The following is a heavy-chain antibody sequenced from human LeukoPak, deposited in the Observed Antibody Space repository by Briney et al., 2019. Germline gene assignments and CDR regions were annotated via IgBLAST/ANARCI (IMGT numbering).Heavy chain of an antibody. V-gene: IGHV1-18*01. Sequence: GASVTVSCKASGYTFTSYGISWVRQAPGQGLEWMGWISAYNGNTNYAQKLQGRVTMTTDTSTSTAYMELRSLRSDDTAVYYCARDYVRISSELDYYYGMDVWGQGTTVTVSS. J-gene: IGHJ6*02. D-gene: IGHD2-15*01. CDR2: ISAYNGNT. CDR3: ARDYVRISSELDYYYGMDV. CDR1: GYTFTSYG.